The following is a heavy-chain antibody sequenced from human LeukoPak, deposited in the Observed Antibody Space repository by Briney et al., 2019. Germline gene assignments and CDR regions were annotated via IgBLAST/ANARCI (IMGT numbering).Heavy chain of an antibody. CDR2: INHSGST. Sequence: SETLSLTCAVYGGSYTNYYWTWIRQPPGKGLEWIGEINHSGSTNYNPSLKSRVTISVDTSKNQFSLKLSSVTAADTAVYYCARDGRRAAYCGGDCYSAYWGQGTLVTVSS. D-gene: IGHD2-21*02. V-gene: IGHV4-34*01. CDR1: GGSYTNYY. CDR3: ARDGRRAAYCGGDCYSAY. J-gene: IGHJ4*02.